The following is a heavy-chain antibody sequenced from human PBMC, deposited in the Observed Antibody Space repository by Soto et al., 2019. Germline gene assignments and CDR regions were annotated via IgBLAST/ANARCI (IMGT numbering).Heavy chain of an antibody. J-gene: IGHJ4*02. CDR2: MSYDGSNK. CDR3: AKPSAGYSSSWYWDGTFDY. Sequence: QVQLVESGGGVVQPGRSLRLSCAASGFTFSSYGMHGVRQAPGKGLEGVAVMSYDGSNKYYADSVKGRFTISRDNSKNTLYLQMNSLRAEDTAVYYCAKPSAGYSSSWYWDGTFDYWGQGTLVTVSS. V-gene: IGHV3-30*18. D-gene: IGHD6-13*01. CDR1: GFTFSSYG.